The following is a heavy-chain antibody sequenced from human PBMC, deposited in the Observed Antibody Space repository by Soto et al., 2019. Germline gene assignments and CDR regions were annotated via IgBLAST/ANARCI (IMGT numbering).Heavy chain of an antibody. CDR3: ARQPRAELFNYYYYMDV. J-gene: IGHJ6*03. V-gene: IGHV4-39*01. D-gene: IGHD3-10*01. CDR1: GGSISSSSYY. Sequence: PSETLSLTCTVSGGSISSSSYYWGWIRQPPGKGLEWIGSIYYSGSTYYNPSLKSRVTISVDTSKNQFSLKLSSVTAADTAVYYCARQPRAELFNYYYYMDVWGKGTTVTVSS. CDR2: IYYSGST.